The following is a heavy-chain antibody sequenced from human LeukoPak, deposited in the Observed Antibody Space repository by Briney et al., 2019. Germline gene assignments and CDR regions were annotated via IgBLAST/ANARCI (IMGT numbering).Heavy chain of an antibody. J-gene: IGHJ4*02. D-gene: IGHD2-2*01. CDR1: GFTFSNYA. CDR3: ARGIVVVPAAILGFPPLFDY. Sequence: GRSLRLSCAASGFTFSNYAMHWVRQAPGKGLEWVAVISYDGSNKYYADSVKGRFTISRDNSKNTLYPQMNSLRAEDTAVYYCARGIVVVPAAILGFPPLFDYWGQGTLVTVSS. V-gene: IGHV3-30*04. CDR2: ISYDGSNK.